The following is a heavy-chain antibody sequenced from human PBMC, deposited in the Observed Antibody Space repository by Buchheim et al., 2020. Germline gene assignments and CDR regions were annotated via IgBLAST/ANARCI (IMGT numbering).Heavy chain of an antibody. CDR3: ARVSIAARPTHFDY. V-gene: IGHV4-34*01. J-gene: IGHJ4*02. CDR2: INHSGST. Sequence: QVQLQQWGAGLLKPSETLSLTCAVYGGSFSGYYWSWIRQPPGKGLEWIGEINHSGSTNYNPSLKSRVTISVDTFKNPFSLKLSSVTAADTAVYYCARVSIAARPTHFDYWGQGTL. D-gene: IGHD6-6*01. CDR1: GGSFSGYY.